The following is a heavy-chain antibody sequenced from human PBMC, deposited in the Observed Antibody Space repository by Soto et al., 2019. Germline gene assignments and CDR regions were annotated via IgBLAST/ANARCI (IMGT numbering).Heavy chain of an antibody. D-gene: IGHD2-2*01. CDR3: ARGAPYCSSTSCYSGLFNYYYYYMDV. V-gene: IGHV4-34*01. CDR2: INHSGST. CDR1: GGSFSGYY. J-gene: IGHJ6*03. Sequence: QVQLQQWGAGLLKPSETLSLTCAVYGGSFSGYYWSWIRQPPGKGLEWIGEINHSGSTNYNPSLKGRVTISVDTPQNQFSLKLSSVTAADTAVYYCARGAPYCSSTSCYSGLFNYYYYYMDVWGKGTTVTVSS.